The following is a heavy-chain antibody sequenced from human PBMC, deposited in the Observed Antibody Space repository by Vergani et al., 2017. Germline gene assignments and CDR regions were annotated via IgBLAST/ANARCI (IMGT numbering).Heavy chain of an antibody. V-gene: IGHV3-23*01. J-gene: IGHJ4*02. CDR1: GFTFSSYA. Sequence: EVQLLESGGGLVQPGGSLRLSCAASGFTFSSYAMSWVRQAPGKGLEWVSAISGSGGSTYYADSVKGRFTISRDNSKNLLYLQMNSLRAEDTAVYCCAKAPTYYYDSSGPYFDYWGQGTLVTVSS. CDR2: ISGSGGST. D-gene: IGHD3-22*01. CDR3: AKAPTYYYDSSGPYFDY.